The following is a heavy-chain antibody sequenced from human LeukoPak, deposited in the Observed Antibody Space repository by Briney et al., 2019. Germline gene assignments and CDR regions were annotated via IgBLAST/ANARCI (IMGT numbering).Heavy chain of an antibody. CDR3: AKSVWYCSSTSCYYYYYMDV. CDR2: ISGSGGST. J-gene: IGHJ6*03. D-gene: IGHD2-2*01. CDR1: GFTFSSYG. V-gene: IGHV3-23*01. Sequence: GGSLRLSCAASGFTFSSYGMSWVRQAPGKGLEWVSAISGSGGSTYYADSVKGRFTISRDNSKNTIYLQLNSLRAEDTAVYYCAKSVWYCSSTSCYYYYYMDVWGKGTTVTISS.